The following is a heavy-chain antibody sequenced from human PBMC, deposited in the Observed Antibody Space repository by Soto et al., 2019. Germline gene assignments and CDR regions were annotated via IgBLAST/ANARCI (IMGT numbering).Heavy chain of an antibody. V-gene: IGHV4-38-2*01. J-gene: IGHJ6*02. CDR3: ARVHSIATPDYYYYGMDV. CDR1: GYSISSGYY. D-gene: IGHD6-6*01. CDR2: IYHSGST. Sequence: SETLSLTCAVSGYSISSGYYWGWIRQPPGKGLEWIGSIYHSGSTYYNPSLKSRVTISVDTSKNQFSLKLSSVTAADTAVYYCARVHSIATPDYYYYGMDVWGQGTTVTVS.